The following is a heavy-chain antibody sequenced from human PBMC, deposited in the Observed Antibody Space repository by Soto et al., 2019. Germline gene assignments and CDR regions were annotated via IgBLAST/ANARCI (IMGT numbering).Heavy chain of an antibody. Sequence: GGSLRLSCAASGFTFSSYAMSWVRQAPGKGLEWVSAISGSGGSTYYADSVKGRFTISRDNSKNTLYLQMNSLRAEDTAVYYCAALGRHDYYDSSGYLDYWGQGTLVTVSS. CDR1: GFTFSSYA. D-gene: IGHD3-22*01. J-gene: IGHJ4*02. CDR3: AALGRHDYYDSSGYLDY. V-gene: IGHV3-23*01. CDR2: ISGSGGST.